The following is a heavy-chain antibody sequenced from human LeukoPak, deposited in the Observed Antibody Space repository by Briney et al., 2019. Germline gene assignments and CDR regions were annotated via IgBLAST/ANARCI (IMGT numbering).Heavy chain of an antibody. CDR2: INPSGGST. V-gene: IGHV1-46*01. CDR1: GYTFTSYY. CDR3: ARSQVDTAMEYYYYYGMDV. D-gene: IGHD5-18*01. J-gene: IGHJ6*02. Sequence: ASVKVSCKASGYTFTSYYMHWVRQAPGQGLEWMGLINPSGGSTSYAQKFQGRVTMTRDTSTSTVYMELSSLRSEDTAVYYCARSQVDTAMEYYYYYGMDVWGQGTTVTVSS.